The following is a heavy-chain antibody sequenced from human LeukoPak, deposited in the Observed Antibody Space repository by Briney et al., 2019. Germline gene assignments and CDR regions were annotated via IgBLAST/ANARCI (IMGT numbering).Heavy chain of an antibody. CDR3: ARQRGGQYEDGFDI. CDR1: GYTLTELS. V-gene: IGHV1-24*01. J-gene: IGHJ3*02. D-gene: IGHD2-8*01. CDR2: FDPEDGET. Sequence: GAPVKVSCKVSGYTLTELSMHWVRQAPGKGLEWMGGFDPEDGETIYAQKFQGRVTMTRDTSTSTVYMELSSLRSEDTAVYYCARQRGGQYEDGFDIWGQGTMVTVSS.